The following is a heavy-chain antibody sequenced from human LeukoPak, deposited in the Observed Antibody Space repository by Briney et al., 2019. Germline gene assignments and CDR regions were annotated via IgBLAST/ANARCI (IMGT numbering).Heavy chain of an antibody. Sequence: PSETLSLTCAVYGGTFSGYYWSWIRQPPGRGLEWIGEIYHNGSTNYNPSLKSRVTISVDKSKNQFSLKLSSVTAADTAVYYCARAGIAAAGTRYYFDYWGQGTLVTVSS. CDR3: ARAGIAAAGTRYYFDY. D-gene: IGHD6-13*01. V-gene: IGHV4-34*01. CDR1: GGTFSGYY. CDR2: IYHNGST. J-gene: IGHJ4*02.